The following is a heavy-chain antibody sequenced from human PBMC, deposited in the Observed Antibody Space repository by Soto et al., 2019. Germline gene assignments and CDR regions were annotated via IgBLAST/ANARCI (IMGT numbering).Heavy chain of an antibody. CDR2: FDPEDGET. J-gene: IGHJ3*02. CDR1: GYTLTELS. CDR3: ATDLGGYYYDSSGYRGAFDI. Sequence: ASVKVSCKVSGYTLTELSMHWVRQAPGKGLEWMGGFDPEDGETIYAQKFQGRVTMTEDTSTDTAYMELSSLRSEDTAVYYCATDLGGYYYDSSGYRGAFDIWGQGTMVTVSS. V-gene: IGHV1-24*01. D-gene: IGHD3-22*01.